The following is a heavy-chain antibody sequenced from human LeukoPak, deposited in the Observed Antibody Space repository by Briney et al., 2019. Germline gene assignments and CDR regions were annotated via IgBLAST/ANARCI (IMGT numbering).Heavy chain of an antibody. V-gene: IGHV3-48*01. J-gene: IGHJ6*03. CDR3: ARDGYSSGWFRYYVDV. Sequence: GGSLRLSCAASGFTFSSYSMNWVRQAPGKGLEWVSYISSSSSTIYYADSVKGRFTISRDNAKNSLYLQMNSLRAEDTAVYYCARDGYSSGWFRYYVDVWGKGTTVTVSS. D-gene: IGHD6-19*01. CDR2: ISSSSSTI. CDR1: GFTFSSYS.